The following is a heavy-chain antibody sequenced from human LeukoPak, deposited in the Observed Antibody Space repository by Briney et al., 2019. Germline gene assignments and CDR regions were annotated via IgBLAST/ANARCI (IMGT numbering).Heavy chain of an antibody. CDR3: ARRRGSSGYVDY. D-gene: IGHD3-22*01. V-gene: IGHV4-59*08. Sequence: SETLSLTCTVSGGSISSYYWSWIRQPPGKGLEWIGYIYYSGSTNYNPSLKSRVTISVDTSKNQFSLKLSSVTAADTAVYYCARRRGSSGYVDYWGQGTLVTVSS. CDR2: IYYSGST. CDR1: GGSISSYY. J-gene: IGHJ4*02.